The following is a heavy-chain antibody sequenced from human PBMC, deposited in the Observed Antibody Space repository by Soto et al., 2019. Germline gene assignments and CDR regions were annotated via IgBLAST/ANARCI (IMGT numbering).Heavy chain of an antibody. Sequence: QVQLVQSGAEVKDPGASVKVSCRPSGYTFTANYIHCVRQAPGQGLEWMGWMSTSSGGTRFAEKFQGRVTLTRDTSISTAYMELTTLTLDDTAVYYCARGFGSSWFDYWGQGTLVAVSS. J-gene: IGHJ4*02. CDR2: MSTSSGGT. V-gene: IGHV1-2*02. CDR1: GYTFTANY. CDR3: ARGFGSSWFDY. D-gene: IGHD3-10*01.